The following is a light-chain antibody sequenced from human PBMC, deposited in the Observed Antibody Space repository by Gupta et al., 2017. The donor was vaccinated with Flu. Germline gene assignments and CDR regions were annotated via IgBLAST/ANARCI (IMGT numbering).Light chain of an antibody. Sequence: QSVLTQPPSVSAAPGQKVTISCSGSSTNIGNNYVSWYQQPPGTAPKRLIHENNKRPSGIPDRFFGSKSGPSATLGITGLQTGDEADYYCGSWDSGLSGRIFGEGTKLTGL. J-gene: IGLJ2*01. V-gene: IGLV1-51*02. CDR2: ENN. CDR3: GSWDSGLSGRI. CDR1: STNIGNNY.